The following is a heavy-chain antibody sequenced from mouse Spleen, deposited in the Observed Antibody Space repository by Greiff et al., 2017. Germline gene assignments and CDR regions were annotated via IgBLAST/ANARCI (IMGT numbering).Heavy chain of an antibody. Sequence: QVQLQQSGAELARPGASVKLSCKASGYTFTSYGISWVKQRTGQGLEWIGEIYPRSGNTYYNEKFKGKATLTADKSSSTAYMELRSLTSEDSAVYFCARLDYGGSYEAWFAYWGQGTLVTVSA. V-gene: IGHV1-81*01. CDR2: IYPRSGNT. D-gene: IGHD1-1*01. J-gene: IGHJ3*01. CDR3: ARLDYGGSYEAWFAY. CDR1: GYTFTSYG.